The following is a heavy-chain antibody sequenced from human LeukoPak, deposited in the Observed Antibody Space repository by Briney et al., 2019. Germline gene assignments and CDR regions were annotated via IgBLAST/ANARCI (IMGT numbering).Heavy chain of an antibody. D-gene: IGHD3-22*01. CDR1: GFTFSSYS. V-gene: IGHV3-21*01. CDR2: ISSSRTYI. J-gene: IGHJ4*02. CDR3: ARDLLPNYYDSSGPPDY. Sequence: PGGSLGLSCAASGFTFSSYSLNWVRQAPGKGLEWVSSISSSRTYIYYADSVKGRFTISRDNAKNSLYLQMNSLRAEDTAVYYCARDLLPNYYDSSGPPDYWGQGTLVTVSS.